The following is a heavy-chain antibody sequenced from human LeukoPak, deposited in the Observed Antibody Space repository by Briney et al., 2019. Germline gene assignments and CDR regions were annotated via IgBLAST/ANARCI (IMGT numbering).Heavy chain of an antibody. V-gene: IGHV4-39*07. J-gene: IGHJ4*02. CDR1: GGSISSSSYY. CDR2: IYYSGST. Sequence: SETLSLTCTVSGGSISSSSYYWTWIRQPPGKGLEWIGSIYYSGSTYYNPSLKSRVTISVDTSKTQFSLKLSSVTAADTGVYYCASLIAAGGSYYFDYWGQGTLVTVSS. D-gene: IGHD6-13*01. CDR3: ASLIAAGGSYYFDY.